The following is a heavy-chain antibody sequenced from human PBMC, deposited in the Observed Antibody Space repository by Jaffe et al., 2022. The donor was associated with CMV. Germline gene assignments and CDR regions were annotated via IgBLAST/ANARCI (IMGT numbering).Heavy chain of an antibody. V-gene: IGHV3-72*01. J-gene: IGHJ6*02. D-gene: IGHD4-17*01. Sequence: EVQLVESGGGLVQPGGSLRLSCAASGFTFSDHYMDWVRQAPGKGLEWVGRTRNKANSYTTEYAASVKGRFTISRDDSKNSLYLQMNSLKTEDTAVYYCARGLRSYYYYYGMDVWGQGTTVTVSS. CDR1: GFTFSDHY. CDR2: TRNKANSYTT. CDR3: ARGLRSYYYYYGMDV.